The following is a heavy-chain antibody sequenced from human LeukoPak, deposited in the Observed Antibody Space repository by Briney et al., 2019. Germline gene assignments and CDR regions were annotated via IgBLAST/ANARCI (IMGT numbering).Heavy chain of an antibody. J-gene: IGHJ5*02. Sequence: SETLSITCAVYGGSFSGFYWSWIRQPPGKGLEWIGQINHSGSTNYNPSLKRRVTISVDTSKNQFSLKLSSVTAADTAVYYCARSDFWSGYKFDPWGQGTLVTVSS. CDR1: GGSFSGFY. CDR3: ARSDFWSGYKFDP. V-gene: IGHV4-34*01. D-gene: IGHD3-3*01. CDR2: INHSGST.